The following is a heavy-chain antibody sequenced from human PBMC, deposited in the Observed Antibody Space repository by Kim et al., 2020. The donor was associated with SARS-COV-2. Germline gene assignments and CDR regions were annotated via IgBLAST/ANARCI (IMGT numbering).Heavy chain of an antibody. J-gene: IGHJ5*02. CDR1: GGSISSYY. CDR2: IYYSGST. Sequence: SETLSLTCTVSGGSISSYYWSWIRQPPGKGLEWIGYIYYSGSTNYNPSLKSRVTISVDTSKNQFSLKLSSVTAADTAVYYCARGWGSSWYRGSGYNWFDPWGQGTLVTVSS. D-gene: IGHD6-13*01. V-gene: IGHV4-59*13. CDR3: ARGWGSSWYRGSGYNWFDP.